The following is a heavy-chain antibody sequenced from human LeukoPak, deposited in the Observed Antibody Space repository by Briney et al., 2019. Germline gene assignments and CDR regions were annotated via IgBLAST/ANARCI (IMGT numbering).Heavy chain of an antibody. V-gene: IGHV3-30*04. Sequence: PGGSLRLSCAASGFTFSSYAMHWVRQAPGKGLEWVAVISYDGSNKYYADSVKGRFTISRDNSKNTLYLQMNSLRAGDTAVYYCARGPMTTVDYWGQGTLVTVSS. CDR3: ARGPMTTVDY. D-gene: IGHD4-11*01. J-gene: IGHJ4*02. CDR1: GFTFSSYA. CDR2: ISYDGSNK.